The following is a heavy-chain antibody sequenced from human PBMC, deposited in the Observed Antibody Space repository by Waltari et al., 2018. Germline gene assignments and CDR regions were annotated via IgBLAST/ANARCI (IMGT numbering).Heavy chain of an antibody. D-gene: IGHD4-17*01. V-gene: IGHV1-2*06. CDR1: GCTFTGYY. J-gene: IGHJ4*02. CDR2: INPNSGDT. Sequence: QVHLVQSGAEVKKPGASVTVSCKASGCTFTGYYIQWVRRAPGQGLEWMGRINPNSGDTNYAQKFQGRVTLTRDTSINTAYMELSSLKSDDTAVYYCARDLGSDYGNRDYWGQGTLVTVPS. CDR3: ARDLGSDYGNRDY.